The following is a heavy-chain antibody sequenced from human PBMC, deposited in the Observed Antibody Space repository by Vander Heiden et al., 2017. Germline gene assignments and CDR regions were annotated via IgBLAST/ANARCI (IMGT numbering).Heavy chain of an antibody. CDR2: ISSSSSYI. Sequence: EVQLVESGGGLVKPGGSLLLSCAASGFSFSSYSLNWVRQGPGKGLEWVSSISSSSSYIYYADSVKGRFTISRDNAKNSLYLQMNSLRAEDTAVYYCARSACSSTSCYTDYWGQGTLVTVSS. D-gene: IGHD2-2*02. CDR3: ARSACSSTSCYTDY. V-gene: IGHV3-21*01. J-gene: IGHJ4*02. CDR1: GFSFSSYS.